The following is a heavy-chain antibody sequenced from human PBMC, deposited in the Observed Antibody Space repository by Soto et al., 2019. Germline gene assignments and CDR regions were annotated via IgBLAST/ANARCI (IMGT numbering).Heavy chain of an antibody. J-gene: IGHJ4*02. CDR2: IIPIFGTA. CDR1: GGTFSSYA. D-gene: IGHD4-17*01. V-gene: IGHV1-69*13. CDR3: ARASPMNDYGDYDRDY. Sequence: SVKVSCKASGGTFSSYAISWVRQAPGQGLEWMGGIIPIFGTANYAQKFQGRVTITADESTSTAYMELSSLRSEDTAVYYCARASPMNDYGDYDRDYWGQGTLVTVSS.